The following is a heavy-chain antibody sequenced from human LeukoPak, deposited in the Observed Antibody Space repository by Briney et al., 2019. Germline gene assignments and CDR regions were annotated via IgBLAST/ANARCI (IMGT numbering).Heavy chain of an antibody. CDR1: GGSISSGDYY. Sequence: SQTLSLTCTVSGGSISSGDYYWSWIRQPPGKGLEWIGYIYYSGSTYYNPSLKSRVTISVDTSKNQFSLKLSSVTAADTAVYCCARESSSSDFDYWGQGTLVTVSS. CDR2: IYYSGST. D-gene: IGHD6-6*01. J-gene: IGHJ4*02. V-gene: IGHV4-30-4*01. CDR3: ARESSSSDFDY.